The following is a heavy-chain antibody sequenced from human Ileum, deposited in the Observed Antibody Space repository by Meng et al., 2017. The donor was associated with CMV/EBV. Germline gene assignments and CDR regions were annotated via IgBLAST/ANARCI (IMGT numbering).Heavy chain of an antibody. CDR2: IYYSGST. V-gene: IGHV4-61*01. J-gene: IGHJ4*02. CDR1: GGSVSSGSYY. CDR3: ARDQVGAFDY. D-gene: IGHD1-26*01. Sequence: GSLRLSCTVSGGSVSSGSYYWSWIRQPPGKGLEWIGYIYYSGSTNYNPSLKSRVTISVDTSKNQFSLKLTSVTAADTAVYYCARDQVGAFDYWGQGTLGTVSS.